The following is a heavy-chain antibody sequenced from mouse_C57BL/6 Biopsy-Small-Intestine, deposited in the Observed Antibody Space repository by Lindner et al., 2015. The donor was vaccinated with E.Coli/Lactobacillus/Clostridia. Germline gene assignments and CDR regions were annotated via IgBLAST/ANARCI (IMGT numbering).Heavy chain of an antibody. V-gene: IGHV1-82*01. CDR1: GYAFSNSW. CDR3: GRGVLGWDGGDAMDY. D-gene: IGHD4-1*01. CDR2: IYPGDGNT. Sequence: VQLQESGPELVKPGASVKISCRASGYAFSNSWMNWIIQRPGKGLEWIGRIYPGDGNTNYNGKFKGKATLTADKSSNTAYMQLSSLTSEDSAVYFCGRGVLGWDGGDAMDYWGQGTSVTVSS. J-gene: IGHJ4*01.